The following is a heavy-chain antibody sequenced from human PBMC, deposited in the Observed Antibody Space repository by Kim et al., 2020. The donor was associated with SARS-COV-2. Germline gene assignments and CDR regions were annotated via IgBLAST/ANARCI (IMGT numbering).Heavy chain of an antibody. V-gene: IGHV3-64*01. CDR1: GFTFSSYA. Sequence: GGSLRLSCAASGFTFSSYAMHWVRQAPGKGLEYVSAISSNGGSTYYANSVKGRFTISRDNSKNTLYLQMGSLRAEDMAVYYCARGTQKAPLWLGELLPFDYWDQGTLVNVSA. J-gene: IGHJ4*02. CDR3: ARGTQKAPLWLGELLPFDY. CDR2: ISSNGGST. D-gene: IGHD3-10*01.